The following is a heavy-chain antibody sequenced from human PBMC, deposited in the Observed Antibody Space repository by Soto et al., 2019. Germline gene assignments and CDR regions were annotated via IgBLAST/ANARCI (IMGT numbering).Heavy chain of an antibody. Sequence: GGSLRLSCAASGFTFSSYSMNWVRQAPGKGLEWVSYISSSSSTIYYAGSVKGRFTISRDNAKNSLYLQMNSLRDEDTAVYYCARDQSGYSGYDYVGYYGMDVWGQGTTVTVSS. V-gene: IGHV3-48*02. CDR2: ISSSSSTI. CDR3: ARDQSGYSGYDYVGYYGMDV. J-gene: IGHJ6*02. D-gene: IGHD5-12*01. CDR1: GFTFSSYS.